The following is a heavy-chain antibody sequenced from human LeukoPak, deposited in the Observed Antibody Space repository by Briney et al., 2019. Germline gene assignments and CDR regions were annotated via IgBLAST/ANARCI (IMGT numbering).Heavy chain of an antibody. D-gene: IGHD5-12*01. CDR1: GFTFSSYS. CDR2: ISSSISYI. J-gene: IGHJ5*02. V-gene: IGHV3-21*01. Sequence: GGSLRLSCAASGFTFSSYSMNWVRQAPGKGLEWVSSISSSISYIYYADSVKGRFTISRDNAKNSLFLQMNSLRAEDTAVYYCARVDSGYDFRWFDPWGQGTLVTVSS. CDR3: ARVDSGYDFRWFDP.